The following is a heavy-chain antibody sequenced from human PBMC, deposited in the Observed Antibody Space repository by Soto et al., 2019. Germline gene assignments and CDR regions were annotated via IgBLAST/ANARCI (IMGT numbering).Heavy chain of an antibody. V-gene: IGHV3-72*01. Sequence: GGSLRLSCAASGFTFSDHYMDWVRQAPGKGLEWVGRTRNKANSYTTEYAASVKGRFTISRDDSKNSLYLQLNSLKTADTAVYYCARAGTSGWHQNDYWGQGTLVTVSS. CDR1: GFTFSDHY. D-gene: IGHD6-19*01. CDR2: TRNKANSYTT. J-gene: IGHJ4*02. CDR3: ARAGTSGWHQNDY.